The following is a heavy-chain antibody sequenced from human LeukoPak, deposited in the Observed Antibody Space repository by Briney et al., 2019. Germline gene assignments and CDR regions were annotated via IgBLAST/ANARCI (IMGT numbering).Heavy chain of an antibody. CDR2: INHSGST. CDR1: GGSFSGYS. D-gene: IGHD2-2*03. CDR3: ARQGDGYCSSTTCLYTFDY. J-gene: IGHJ4*02. Sequence: SETLSLTCAVYGGSFSGYSWSWIRQAPGKGLEWIGEINHSGSTNYNPSLKSRVTISVDTSKNQFSLRLSSVTAADTAVYYCARQGDGYCSSTTCLYTFDYWGQGILVTVSS. V-gene: IGHV4-34*01.